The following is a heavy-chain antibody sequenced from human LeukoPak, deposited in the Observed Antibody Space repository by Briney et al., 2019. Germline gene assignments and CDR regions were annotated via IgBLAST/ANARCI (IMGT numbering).Heavy chain of an antibody. V-gene: IGHV1-18*01. Sequence: GASVKVSCKASGYTFTSYGISWVRQAPGQGPEWMGWISAYNGNTNYAQKLQGRVTMTTDTSTSTAYMELRSLRSDDTAVYYCARGKSPPVWAPSDYWGQGTLVTVSS. CDR1: GYTFTSYG. D-gene: IGHD1-26*01. CDR3: ARGKSPPVWAPSDY. J-gene: IGHJ4*02. CDR2: ISAYNGNT.